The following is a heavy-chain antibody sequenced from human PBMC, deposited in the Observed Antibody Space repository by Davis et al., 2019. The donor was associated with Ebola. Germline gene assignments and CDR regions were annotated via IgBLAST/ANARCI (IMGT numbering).Heavy chain of an antibody. CDR3: ARDSGIAARYYYYYGMDV. Sequence: PGGSLRLSCAASGFTFSSYSMNWVRQAPGKGLEWVSSISSSSSYIYYADSVKGRFTISRDNAKNSLYLQMNSLRAEDTAVYYCARDSGIAARYYYYYGMDVWGQGTTVTVSS. V-gene: IGHV3-21*01. J-gene: IGHJ6*02. D-gene: IGHD6-6*01. CDR2: ISSSSSYI. CDR1: GFTFSSYS.